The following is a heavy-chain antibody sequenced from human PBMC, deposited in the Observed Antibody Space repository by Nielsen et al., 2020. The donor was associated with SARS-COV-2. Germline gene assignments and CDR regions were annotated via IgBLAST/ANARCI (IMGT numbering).Heavy chain of an antibody. V-gene: IGHV3-23*01. J-gene: IGHJ4*02. CDR1: GFTFSSYT. CDR3: AREGRNLPLDY. Sequence: GESLKISCAASGFTFSSYTMSWVRQAPGKGLEWVSAMSDSGSRTSYADSVKGRLTISRDNAKNSLYLQMDSLRAEDTAVYYCAREGRNLPLDYWGQGTLVTVSS. CDR2: MSDSGSRT.